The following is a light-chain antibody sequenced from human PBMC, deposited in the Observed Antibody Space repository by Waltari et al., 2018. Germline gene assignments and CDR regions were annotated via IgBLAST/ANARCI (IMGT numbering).Light chain of an antibody. Sequence: DIVMTQSPDPLAVSLGERATINCKSSHSSSNEDSLAWYQQKPGPPPKLLIYRASTRESGVPDRFSGSGSGTDFTLTVTSVQAEDFAVYYCLQCYNTPYTFGQGTRLEIK. V-gene: IGKV4-1*01. J-gene: IGKJ2*01. CDR3: LQCYNTPYT. CDR1: HSSSNEDS. CDR2: RAS.